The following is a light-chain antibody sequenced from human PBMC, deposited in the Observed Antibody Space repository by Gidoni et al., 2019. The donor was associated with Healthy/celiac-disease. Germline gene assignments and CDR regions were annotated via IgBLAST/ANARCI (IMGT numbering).Light chain of an antibody. J-gene: IGLJ1*01. Sequence: SYVLTQPPSVSVAPGKTARITCGGNNIGSKSVPWYQQKPGQAPVLVIYYDSDRPSGIPERFSGSNSGNTATLTISRVEAGDEADYYCQVWDSSSGVFGTGTKVTVL. CDR3: QVWDSSSGV. CDR1: NIGSKS. CDR2: YDS. V-gene: IGLV3-21*04.